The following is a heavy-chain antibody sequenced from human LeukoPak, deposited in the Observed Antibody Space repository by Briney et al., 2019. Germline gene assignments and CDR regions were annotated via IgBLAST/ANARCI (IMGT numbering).Heavy chain of an antibody. CDR3: ARLGLGVVHTAPNFDY. Sequence: GGSLRLSCAASGFNFGGYAMHWVRQTPGQGLDWLGSIAHDESATYYADSVKGRVTVSRDKFERTLFLEMSSLKLEDTAIYYCARLGLGVVHTAPNFDYWGQGILVTVSS. J-gene: IGHJ4*02. D-gene: IGHD2-21*01. CDR1: GFNFGGYA. CDR2: IAHDESAT. V-gene: IGHV3-30*04.